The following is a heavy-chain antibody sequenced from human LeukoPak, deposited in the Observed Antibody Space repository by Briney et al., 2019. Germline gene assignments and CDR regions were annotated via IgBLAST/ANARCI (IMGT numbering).Heavy chain of an antibody. CDR1: GYTFTGYY. CDR3: ARDRTYYYDSSGYYGADY. D-gene: IGHD3-22*01. CDR2: INPNSGGT. V-gene: IGHV1-2*02. Sequence: ASVKVSCKASGYTFTGYYMHWVRQAPGQGLEWMGWINPNSGGTNYAQKFQGRVTMTRDTSIGTAYMELSRLRSDDTAVYYCARDRTYYYDSSGYYGADYWGQGTLVTVSS. J-gene: IGHJ4*02.